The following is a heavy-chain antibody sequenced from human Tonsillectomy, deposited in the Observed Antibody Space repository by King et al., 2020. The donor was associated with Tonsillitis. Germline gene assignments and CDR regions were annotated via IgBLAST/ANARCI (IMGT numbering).Heavy chain of an antibody. CDR2: ISGSGGGT. CDR3: ARDQALILAGPGACDI. D-gene: IGHD3-9*01. J-gene: IGHJ3*02. Sequence: VQLVESGGGLLQPGGSLRLSCAASGFTFGSYAMNWVRQSPGKGLEWVSAISGSGGGTYYADSVKGRFTIARDNSENTVHLHMNSLRAEDTAVYYCARDQALILAGPGACDIWGQGTMVTVSS. CDR1: GFTFGSYA. V-gene: IGHV3-23*04.